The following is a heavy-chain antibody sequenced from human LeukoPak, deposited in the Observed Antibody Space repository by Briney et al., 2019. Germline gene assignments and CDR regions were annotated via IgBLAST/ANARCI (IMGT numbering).Heavy chain of an antibody. CDR1: GYSFTSYW. Sequence: GESLKISCKGSGYSFTSYWIGWVRQMPGKGLEWIGIIYPGDSDTRYSPSFQGQVTISADKSISTAYLQWSSLKASDTAMYYCARRLLYYYDSSGYFDYWGQGTLVTVSS. V-gene: IGHV5-51*01. D-gene: IGHD3-22*01. J-gene: IGHJ4*02. CDR3: ARRLLYYYDSSGYFDY. CDR2: IYPGDSDT.